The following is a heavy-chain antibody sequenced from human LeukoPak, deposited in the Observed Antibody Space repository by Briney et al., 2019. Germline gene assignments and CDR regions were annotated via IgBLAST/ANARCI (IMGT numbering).Heavy chain of an antibody. CDR1: GFTFSDYY. CDR2: ISSSGSTI. CDR3: ARDRRFLEWTQTPDAFDI. V-gene: IGHV3-11*01. J-gene: IGHJ3*02. Sequence: GGSLRLSSAASGFTFSDYYMSWIRQAPGKGLEWVSYISSSGSTIYYADSVKGRFTISRDNAKNSLYLQMNSLRAEDTAVYYCARDRRFLEWTQTPDAFDIWGQGTMVTVSS. D-gene: IGHD3-3*01.